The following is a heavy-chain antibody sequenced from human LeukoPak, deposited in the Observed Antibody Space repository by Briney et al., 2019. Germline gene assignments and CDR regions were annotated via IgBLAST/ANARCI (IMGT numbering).Heavy chain of an antibody. V-gene: IGHV4-4*07. J-gene: IGHJ4*02. CDR2: IYSSGTT. Sequence: PSETLSLTCTFSGGFISNYYWSWLRQPAGKGLEGIGRIYSSGTTKYNPSLKSRGTISVDKSKNQFSLKLSSVTAADTAVYYCARALRSGDYFDYWGQGTLVTVSS. CDR3: ARALRSGDYFDY. CDR1: GGFISNYY. D-gene: IGHD2-15*01.